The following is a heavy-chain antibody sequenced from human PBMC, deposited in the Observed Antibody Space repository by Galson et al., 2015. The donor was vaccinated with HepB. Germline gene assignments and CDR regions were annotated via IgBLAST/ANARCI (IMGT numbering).Heavy chain of an antibody. J-gene: IGHJ2*01. CDR3: ARRGMSGGWYFDF. CDR1: EYSFTSYW. D-gene: IGHD1-26*01. V-gene: IGHV5-51*01. CDR2: IFPGDSDT. Sequence: QSGAEVKKSGESLKISCKASEYSFTSYWIGWVRQKPGKGLEWMGIIFPGDSDTKYRPSFEGQVTLSIDKSINTAYLQWSSLKASDTAIYYCARRGMSGGWYFDFWGRGTLVTVSS.